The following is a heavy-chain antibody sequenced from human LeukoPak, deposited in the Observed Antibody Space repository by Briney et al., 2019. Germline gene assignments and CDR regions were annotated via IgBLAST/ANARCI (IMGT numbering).Heavy chain of an antibody. CDR3: VKDSSSGRYFDY. J-gene: IGHJ4*02. V-gene: IGHV3-64D*06. D-gene: IGHD3-10*01. CDR1: GFTFSMYA. Sequence: PGGSLRLSCSASGFTFSMYAMHWVRQAPGKGLEYVSAISSNGGNTYYADSVKGRFTISRDNSRNTLHLQMSSLRVEDTAVYYCVKDSSSGRYFDYWGQGTLVTVSS. CDR2: ISSNGGNT.